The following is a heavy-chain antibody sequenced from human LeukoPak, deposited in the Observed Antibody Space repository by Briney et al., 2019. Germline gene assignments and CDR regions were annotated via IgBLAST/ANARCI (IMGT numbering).Heavy chain of an antibody. CDR2: IKSKTDGGTT. V-gene: IGHV3-15*01. J-gene: IGHJ4*02. D-gene: IGHD1-26*01. CDR3: TTRGGSFAIFDY. CDR1: GFTFSDAW. Sequence: PGGSLRLSCAASGFTFSDAWMSWVRQAPGKGLEWVGRIKSKTDGGTTDYAAPVKGRFTISRDDSKNTLYLQMNSLKTEDTAVYYCTTRGGSFAIFDYWGQGTLVTVSS.